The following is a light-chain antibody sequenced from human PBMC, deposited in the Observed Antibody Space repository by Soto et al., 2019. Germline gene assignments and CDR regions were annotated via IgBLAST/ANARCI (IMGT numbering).Light chain of an antibody. CDR3: SSYTTDISPYV. J-gene: IGLJ1*01. V-gene: IGLV1-40*01. Sequence: QSVLTQPPSVSGAPGQRVTISCTGSSSNIGAGYDVHWYQQLPGTAPKLIIYEVVNRPSGVSNRFSGSKSGNTASLTISGLQAEDEADYYCSSYTTDISPYVFGTGTKLTVL. CDR2: EVV. CDR1: SSNIGAGYD.